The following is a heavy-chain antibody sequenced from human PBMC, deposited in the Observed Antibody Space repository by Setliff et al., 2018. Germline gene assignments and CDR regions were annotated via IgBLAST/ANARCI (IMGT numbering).Heavy chain of an antibody. CDR1: GGSISSGGFF. V-gene: IGHV4-39*01. CDR2: IYDSGSS. Sequence: SLTCSVSGGSISSGGFFWGWLRQAPGKGLEWIGNIYDSGSSNYNASLKSRLIITRDTSKNQISLKLTSVTAADTAVYYCGRGFSRIEGWGNWFDPWGQGILVTSPQ. CDR3: GRGFSRIEGWGNWFDP. J-gene: IGHJ5*02. D-gene: IGHD2-15*01.